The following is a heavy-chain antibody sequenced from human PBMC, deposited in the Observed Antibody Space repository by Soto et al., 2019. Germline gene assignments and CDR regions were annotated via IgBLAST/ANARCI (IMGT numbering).Heavy chain of an antibody. CDR2: IDPTDSYT. V-gene: IGHV5-10-1*01. D-gene: IGHD3-16*01. CDR1: GYNFITDW. CDR3: ARLSRASFALDV. J-gene: IGHJ6*02. Sequence: GESLKISCKGSGYNFITDWISWVRQVPGEGLEWMGRIDPTDSYTKYSPSFEGHVTISADKSISTAYLQWSSLKASDSAVYYCARLSRASFALDVWGQGTTVTVSS.